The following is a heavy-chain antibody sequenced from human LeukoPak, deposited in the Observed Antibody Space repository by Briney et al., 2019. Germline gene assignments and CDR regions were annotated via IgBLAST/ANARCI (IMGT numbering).Heavy chain of an antibody. D-gene: IGHD6-19*01. CDR2: IYPGDSDT. Sequence: GESLKISCKGSGYSFTSYWIGWVRQMPGKGLEWMGIIYPGDSDTRYSPSFQGHVTVSVDKSISTAYLEWSSLKASDTAMYYCARQYGSGSSISPDFDYWGQGTLVTVSS. J-gene: IGHJ4*02. CDR1: GYSFTSYW. V-gene: IGHV5-51*01. CDR3: ARQYGSGSSISPDFDY.